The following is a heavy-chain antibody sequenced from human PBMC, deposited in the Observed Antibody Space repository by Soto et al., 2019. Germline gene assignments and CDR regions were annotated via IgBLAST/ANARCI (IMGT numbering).Heavy chain of an antibody. CDR3: ARDRRITIFGVVTETYFDY. J-gene: IGHJ4*02. CDR2: IYYSGST. Sequence: QVQLQESGPGLVKPSQTLSLTCTVSGGSISSGGYYWSWIRQHPGKGLEWIGYIYYSGSTYYNPSLKSRVIISVDTSKNQFSLKLSSVTAADTAVYYCARDRRITIFGVVTETYFDYWGQGTLVTVSS. V-gene: IGHV4-31*03. CDR1: GGSISSGGYY. D-gene: IGHD3-3*01.